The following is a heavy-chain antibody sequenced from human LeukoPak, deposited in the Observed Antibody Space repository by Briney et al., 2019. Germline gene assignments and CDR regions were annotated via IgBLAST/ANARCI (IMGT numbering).Heavy chain of an antibody. Sequence: GRTLRLSCAAYGFTFSRYGMRWVRQAPGKGLEWVAVISYDGSNKYYADSVKGRFTISRDNSKNTLYLQMNSLRAEDTAVYYCAKSLIVVVYDAFDIWGQGTMVTVSS. D-gene: IGHD3-22*01. V-gene: IGHV3-30*18. CDR3: AKSLIVVVYDAFDI. CDR2: ISYDGSNK. J-gene: IGHJ3*02. CDR1: GFTFSRYG.